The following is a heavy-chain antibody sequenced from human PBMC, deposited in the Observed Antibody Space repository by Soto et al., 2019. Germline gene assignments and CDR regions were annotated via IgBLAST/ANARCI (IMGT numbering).Heavy chain of an antibody. CDR2: IYRGGST. CDR3: ARVGPWVPYYYDSSPYTFENWFDP. Sequence: RSLTCAVSGYSISSGYYWGWLRQPPGKGLEWIGSIYRGGSTYYNPSLNSRVTLSIDMTNNHVSLILNSVTAADTAVYYCARVGPWVPYYYDSSPYTFENWFDPWGQGTLVTVSS. D-gene: IGHD3-22*01. CDR1: GYSISSGYY. J-gene: IGHJ5*02. V-gene: IGHV4-38-2*01.